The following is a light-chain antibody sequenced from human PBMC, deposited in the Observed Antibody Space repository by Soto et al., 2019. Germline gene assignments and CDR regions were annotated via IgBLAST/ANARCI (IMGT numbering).Light chain of an antibody. CDR1: HSVGSSY. CDR2: GAS. V-gene: IGKV3-20*01. CDR3: LQYGSSPRT. Sequence: EIVLTQSPGTLSLSPGERATLSCKASHSVGSSYLAWYQHKPGQAPRLVIFGASSRATGIPDRFSGSGSGTDFTVNISRLEPEDFGVYFCLQYGSSPRTFGQGTKVEIK. J-gene: IGKJ1*01.